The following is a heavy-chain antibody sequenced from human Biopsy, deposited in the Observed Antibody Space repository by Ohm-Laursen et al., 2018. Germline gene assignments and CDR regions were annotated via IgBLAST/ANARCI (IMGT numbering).Heavy chain of an antibody. CDR1: GGSIRGSTYY. Sequence: GTLSLTCNVSGGSIRGSTYYWSWIRQTPGKGLQWIGEINHSGSTNYNPSLKSRVTISVDTSKNQFSLKLTSVTAADTAVYYCAREETYYAFWSDSETLYGMDVWGQGTTVTASS. CDR3: AREETYYAFWSDSETLYGMDV. V-gene: IGHV4-39*07. CDR2: INHSGST. J-gene: IGHJ6*02. D-gene: IGHD3-3*01.